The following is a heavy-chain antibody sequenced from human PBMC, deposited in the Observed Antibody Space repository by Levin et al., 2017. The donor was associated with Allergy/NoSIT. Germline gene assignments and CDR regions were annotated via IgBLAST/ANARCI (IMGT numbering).Heavy chain of an antibody. CDR2: IKPDGSET. Sequence: GESLKISCAASGFTFSTHWMIWVRQAPGKGLEWVANIKPDGSETDYVDSVKGRFTISRDNTVNSLYLHMNSLRAGDTAVYYCARQYCSSISCRLYFDYWGQGTLITVSS. CDR3: ARQYCSSISCRLYFDY. J-gene: IGHJ4*02. D-gene: IGHD2-2*01. V-gene: IGHV3-7*01. CDR1: GFTFSTHW.